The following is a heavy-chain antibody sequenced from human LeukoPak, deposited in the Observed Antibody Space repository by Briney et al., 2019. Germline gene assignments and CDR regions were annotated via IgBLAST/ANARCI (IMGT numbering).Heavy chain of an antibody. CDR1: GLTIENHV. CDR2: QSGSGHNT. V-gene: IGHV3-23*01. D-gene: IGHD3-10*01. CDR3: ATDWTLRGVPTFFDP. Sequence: GRSLRLPCEASGLTIENHVMTWVRQAPGKGPEWVASQSGSGHNTYYSESVRGRFAISRDNSKNTVFLQMNSLRVEDTAIYYCATDWTLRGVPTFFDPWGQGTVVSVSS. J-gene: IGHJ5*02.